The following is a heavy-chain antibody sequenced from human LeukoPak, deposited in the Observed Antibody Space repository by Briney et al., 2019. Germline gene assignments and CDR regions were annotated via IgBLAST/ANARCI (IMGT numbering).Heavy chain of an antibody. V-gene: IGHV3-30*03. Sequence: GGSLRLSCAASGFTFSSYGMHWVRQAPGKGLEWVAVISYDGSNKYYADSVKGRFTISRDNSKNTLYLQMNSLRAEDTAVYYCARDLDYDFWSGYYYYGMDVWGQGTTVTVSS. J-gene: IGHJ6*02. CDR2: ISYDGSNK. CDR3: ARDLDYDFWSGYYYYGMDV. D-gene: IGHD3-3*01. CDR1: GFTFSSYG.